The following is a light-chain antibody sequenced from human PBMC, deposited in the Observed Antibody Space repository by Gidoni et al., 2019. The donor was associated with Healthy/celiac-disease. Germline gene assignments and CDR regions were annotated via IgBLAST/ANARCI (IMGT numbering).Light chain of an antibody. CDR1: QSVSSY. J-gene: IGKJ1*01. Sequence: EIVLTQSPATLSLSPGERATLSCRASQSVSSYLAWYQQKPGQAPRLLIYDASNRATGIPARFSGSGSGTDFTLTISSLEPEDFAVYYCQQRSPRTFGQGTKVEIK. CDR2: DAS. CDR3: QQRSPRT. V-gene: IGKV3-11*01.